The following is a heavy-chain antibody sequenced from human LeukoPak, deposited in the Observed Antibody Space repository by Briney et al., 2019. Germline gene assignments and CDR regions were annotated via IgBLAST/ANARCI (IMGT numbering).Heavy chain of an antibody. J-gene: IGHJ3*01. V-gene: IGHV4-4*07. Sequence: SSETLSLTCTVSGDSMSSHYWSWIRQPVGKGLEWIGRIVTSGNTNYNPSLKSRVSMSVQTSQNQFSLKLTSVTAADTAVYYCARDEAVGASHDGAFDVWGQGTMVTVSS. CDR2: IVTSGNT. CDR3: ARDEAVGASHDGAFDV. CDR1: GDSMSSHY. D-gene: IGHD1-26*01.